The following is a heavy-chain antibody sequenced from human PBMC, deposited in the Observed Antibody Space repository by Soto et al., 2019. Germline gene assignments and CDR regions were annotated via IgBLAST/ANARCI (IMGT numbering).Heavy chain of an antibody. D-gene: IGHD6-19*01. J-gene: IGHJ1*01. CDR3: AKGVPGIAVAGTGYFQH. Sequence: GGSLRLSCAASGFPFSSYAMSWVRPAPGKGLEWVSGISGSGDSTYYADSVKGRFTISRDNSKNTLYLQMNSLRAEDTAVYYCAKGVPGIAVAGTGYFQHWGQGTLVTVSS. CDR1: GFPFSSYA. V-gene: IGHV3-23*01. CDR2: ISGSGDST.